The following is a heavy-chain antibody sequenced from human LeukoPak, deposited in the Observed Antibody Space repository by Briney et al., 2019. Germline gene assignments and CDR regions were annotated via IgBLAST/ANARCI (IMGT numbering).Heavy chain of an antibody. J-gene: IGHJ5*02. D-gene: IGHD3-3*01. CDR2: ISSSGATI. CDR3: VREARLRFTGS. Sequence: GGSLRLSCAASGFALSDYYMSWVRQAPGKGLEWLSYISSSGATIQYADSVRGRFIISRDNDKNSLYLQMNRLRVEDTAVYYCVREARLRFTGSWGRGTLVTVSS. CDR1: GFALSDYY. V-gene: IGHV3-11*01.